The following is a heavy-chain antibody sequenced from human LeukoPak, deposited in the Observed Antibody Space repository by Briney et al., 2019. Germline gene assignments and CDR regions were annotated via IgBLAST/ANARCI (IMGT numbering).Heavy chain of an antibody. J-gene: IGHJ3*02. CDR3: ARDVGSGSYWAFYAFAI. V-gene: IGHV4-39*02. CDR1: GGSISSSSYY. D-gene: IGHD3-10*01. Sequence: SETLSLTCTVSGGSISSSSYYWGWIRQPPGTGLEWIGSIYYGGSSYYNPSLKSRVTISVDTSKNQFSLNLNSVTAADTAVYYCARDVGSGSYWAFYAFAIWGQGTMVTVSS. CDR2: IYYGGSS.